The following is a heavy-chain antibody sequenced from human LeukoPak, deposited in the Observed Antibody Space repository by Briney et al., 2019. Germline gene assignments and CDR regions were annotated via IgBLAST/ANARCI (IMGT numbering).Heavy chain of an antibody. V-gene: IGHV3-30-3*01. CDR3: AREEGRDTAMVFGC. D-gene: IGHD5-18*01. CDR1: GFTFSSYA. CDR2: ISYDGSNK. J-gene: IGHJ4*02. Sequence: GGSLRLSCAASGFTFSSYATHWVRQAPGKGLEWVAVISYDGSNKYYADSVKGRFTISRDNSKNTLYLQMNSLRAEDTAVYYCAREEGRDTAMVFGCWGQGTLVTVSS.